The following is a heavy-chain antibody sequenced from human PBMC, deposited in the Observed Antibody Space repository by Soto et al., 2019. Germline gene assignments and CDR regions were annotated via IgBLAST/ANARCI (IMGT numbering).Heavy chain of an antibody. CDR2: IFYSGST. Sequence: SETLSLTCTVSGGSIGTYYWSWIRQPPAKGLEWIGYIFYSGSTNYNPSLKSRVTISVDTSENQFSLKLSSVTAADTAVYYCARRYSSSWYKDYWGQGTLVTVSS. CDR1: GGSIGTYY. V-gene: IGHV4-59*01. D-gene: IGHD6-13*01. CDR3: ARRYSSSWYKDY. J-gene: IGHJ4*02.